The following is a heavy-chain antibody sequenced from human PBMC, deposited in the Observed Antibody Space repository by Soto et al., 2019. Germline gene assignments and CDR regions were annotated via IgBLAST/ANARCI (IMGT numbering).Heavy chain of an antibody. CDR1: GGTFSSYA. Sequence: SVKVSCKASGGTFSSYAISWVRQAPGQGLEWMGGIIPIFGTANYAQKFQGRVTITADESTSTAYMELSSLRSEDTAVYYCARGEYCSGGSCYGSYYYYGMDVWGQGTTVTVSS. CDR3: ARGEYCSGGSCYGSYYYYGMDV. J-gene: IGHJ6*02. V-gene: IGHV1-69*13. D-gene: IGHD2-15*01. CDR2: IIPIFGTA.